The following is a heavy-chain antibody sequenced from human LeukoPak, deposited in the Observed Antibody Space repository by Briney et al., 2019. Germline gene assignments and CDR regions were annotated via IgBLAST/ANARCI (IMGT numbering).Heavy chain of an antibody. CDR1: GFTFSSSA. J-gene: IGHJ4*02. CDR2: ISGSGGTT. CDR3: AKRDRGEVRKYYFDY. V-gene: IGHV3-23*01. D-gene: IGHD1-1*01. Sequence: PGGSLRLSCAASGFTFSSSAMSWVRQAPGKGLEWVSAISGSGGTTFYADSVKGRFTISRGNSKKTLYLQMNSLRAEDTAVYYCAKRDRGEVRKYYFDYWGQGTLVTVSS.